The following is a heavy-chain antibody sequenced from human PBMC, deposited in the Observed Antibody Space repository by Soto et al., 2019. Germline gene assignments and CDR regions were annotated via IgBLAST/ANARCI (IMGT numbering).Heavy chain of an antibody. Sequence: PGGSLRLSCAASGFTFSSYDMHWVRQATGKGLEWVSAIGTAGDTYYPGSVKGRFTISRENAKNSLYLQMNSLRAEDTAVYYCAREGSSWYLDYWGQGTLVTVSS. CDR1: GFTFSSYD. V-gene: IGHV3-13*01. J-gene: IGHJ4*02. CDR3: AREGSSWYLDY. CDR2: IGTAGDT. D-gene: IGHD6-13*01.